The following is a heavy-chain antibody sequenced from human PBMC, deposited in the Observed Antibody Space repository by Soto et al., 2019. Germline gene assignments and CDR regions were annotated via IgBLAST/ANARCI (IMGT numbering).Heavy chain of an antibody. J-gene: IGHJ4*02. CDR2: ISYDGSNK. CDR3: AKGRLGPIDY. CDR1: GFTFSSYG. V-gene: IGHV3-30*18. Sequence: GGSLRLSCAASGFTFSSYGMHWVRQAPGKGLEWVAVISYDGSNKYYADSVKGRFTISRDNSKNTLYLQMNSLRAEDTAVYYCAKGRLGPIDYWGQGTLVTVSS.